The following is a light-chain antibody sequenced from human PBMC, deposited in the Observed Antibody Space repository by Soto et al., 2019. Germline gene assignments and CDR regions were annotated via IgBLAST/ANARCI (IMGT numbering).Light chain of an antibody. CDR3: QQYDNWPIT. CDR1: QSVSSN. Sequence: EIVMTQSPATLSVSPGERATLSCRASQSVSSNLAWYQQKPGPAPRLLIYGASTRATGIPDRFSGSGSGTEFTLTISSQQSEDFAVFYCQQYDNWPITFGQGTRLEIK. J-gene: IGKJ5*01. V-gene: IGKV3-15*01. CDR2: GAS.